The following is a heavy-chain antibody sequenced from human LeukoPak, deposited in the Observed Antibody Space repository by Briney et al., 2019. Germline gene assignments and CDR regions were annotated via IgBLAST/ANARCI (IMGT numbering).Heavy chain of an antibody. CDR3: ARSVAATPSNWFDP. J-gene: IGHJ5*02. CDR2: INPNNGAT. V-gene: IGHV1-2*02. Sequence: ASVKVSCKASGYTFTDYYIHWVRRAPGQGLEWMGYINPNNGATKYARDSQDRITMTRDTSISTAYMDLNYLTSDDTTIYFCARSVAATPSNWFDPWGQGTLVTVSS. D-gene: IGHD2-15*01. CDR1: GYTFTDYY.